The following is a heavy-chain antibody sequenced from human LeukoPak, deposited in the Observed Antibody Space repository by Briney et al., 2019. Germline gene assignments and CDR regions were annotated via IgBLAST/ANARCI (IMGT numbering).Heavy chain of an antibody. J-gene: IGHJ4*02. CDR1: GFTFSSYS. Sequence: PGGSLRLSCAASGFTFSSYSMNWVRQAPGKGLEWVSSISSSSSYIYYADSVKGRFTISRDNAKNSLYLQMNSLRAEDTAVYYCAREHQQLVRGNFDYWGQGTLVTVSS. V-gene: IGHV3-21*01. CDR3: AREHQQLVRGNFDY. D-gene: IGHD6-13*01. CDR2: ISSSSSYI.